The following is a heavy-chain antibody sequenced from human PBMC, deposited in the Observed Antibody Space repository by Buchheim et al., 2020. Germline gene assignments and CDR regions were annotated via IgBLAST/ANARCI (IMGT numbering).Heavy chain of an antibody. Sequence: EVQLVESGGDLVQPGGSLRLSCAASGFTFSYYSMNWVRQAPGKGLEWISYITDNGHTIHYADSVKGRFTISSDNAKNSLYLQMHSLRDDDTAVYYCVRDYRYAFDIWGQGT. CDR2: ITDNGHTI. D-gene: IGHD1-26*01. CDR1: GFTFSYYS. V-gene: IGHV3-48*02. J-gene: IGHJ3*02. CDR3: VRDYRYAFDI.